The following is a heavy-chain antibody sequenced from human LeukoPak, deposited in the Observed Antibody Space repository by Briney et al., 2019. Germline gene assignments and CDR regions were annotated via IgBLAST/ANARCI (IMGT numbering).Heavy chain of an antibody. CDR3: AKGPTGTSPRAEY. J-gene: IGHJ4*02. Sequence: GGSLRLSCAASGFTFSSYGMHWVRQAPGRGLEWVSIISYDGSDKYYADSVKGRFTISRDNSKSTLYLQMNSLKPEDTALYYCAKGPTGTSPRAEYWGQGTLVSVSS. V-gene: IGHV3-30*18. CDR2: ISYDGSDK. CDR1: GFTFSSYG. D-gene: IGHD1-1*01.